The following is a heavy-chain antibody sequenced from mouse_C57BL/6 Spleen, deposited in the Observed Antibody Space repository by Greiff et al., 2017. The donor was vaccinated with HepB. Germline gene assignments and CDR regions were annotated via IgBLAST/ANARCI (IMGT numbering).Heavy chain of an antibody. D-gene: IGHD1-1*01. J-gene: IGHJ1*03. CDR3: ARHWGYYGSSYDWYFDV. CDR2: IWSDGST. Sequence: QVQLKESGPGLVAPSQSLSITCTVSGFSLTSYGVHWVRQPPGKGLEWLVVIWSDGSTTYNSALKSRLSISKDNSKSQVFLKMNSLQTDDTAMYYCARHWGYYGSSYDWYFDVWGTGTTVTVSS. V-gene: IGHV2-6-1*01. CDR1: GFSLTSYG.